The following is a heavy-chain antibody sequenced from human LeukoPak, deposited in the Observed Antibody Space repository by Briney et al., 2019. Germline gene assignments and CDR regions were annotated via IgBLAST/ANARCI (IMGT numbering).Heavy chain of an antibody. J-gene: IGHJ6*02. CDR1: GGTFSSYA. CDR3: ASSWQWLVPDYYYGMDV. D-gene: IGHD6-19*01. Sequence: GASVKVSCKASGGTFSSYAISWVRQAPGQGLEWMGGIIPIFGTANYAQKFQGRVTITADESTSTAYMELSSLRSEDTAVYYCASSWQWLVPDYYYGMDVWGQGTTVTVSS. CDR2: IIPIFGTA. V-gene: IGHV1-69*13.